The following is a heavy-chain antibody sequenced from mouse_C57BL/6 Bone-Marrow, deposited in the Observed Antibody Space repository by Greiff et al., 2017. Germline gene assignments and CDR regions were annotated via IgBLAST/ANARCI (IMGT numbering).Heavy chain of an antibody. Sequence: QVQLQQSGPGLVQPSQSLSITCTVSGFSLTSYGVHWVRQSPGKGLEWLGVIWRGGSTDYNAAFMSRLSITKDNSKSQVFFKMNSLQADDTAIYYCAKGGYYDYDVSMDYWGQGTSVTVSS. CDR1: GFSLTSYG. J-gene: IGHJ4*01. D-gene: IGHD2-4*01. V-gene: IGHV2-5*01. CDR2: IWRGGST. CDR3: AKGGYYDYDVSMDY.